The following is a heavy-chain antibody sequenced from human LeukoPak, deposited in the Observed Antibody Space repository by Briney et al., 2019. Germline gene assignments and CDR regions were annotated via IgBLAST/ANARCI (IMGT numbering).Heavy chain of an antibody. CDR3: AKPATTYDFWSGYYWFDY. V-gene: IGHV3-9*01. CDR2: ISWNSGSI. D-gene: IGHD3-3*01. J-gene: IGHJ4*02. CDR1: GFTFDDYA. Sequence: GGSLRLSCAASGFTFDDYAMHWVRQAPGKGLEWVSGISWNSGSIGYADSVKGRFTISRDNAKNSLYLQMNSLRAEDTAVYYCAKPATTYDFWSGYYWFDYWGQGTLVTVSS.